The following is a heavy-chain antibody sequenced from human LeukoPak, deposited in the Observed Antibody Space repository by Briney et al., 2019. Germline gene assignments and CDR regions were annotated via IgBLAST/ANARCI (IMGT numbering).Heavy chain of an antibody. Sequence: PSETLSLTCAVSGGSISSGGYSWSWIRQPPGEGLGWIGYIYHSGSTYYNPSLKSRVTISVDRSKNQFSLKLSSVTAADTAVYYCARGDDSSASKDYWGQGTLVTVSS. V-gene: IGHV4-30-2*01. CDR1: GGSISSGGYS. J-gene: IGHJ4*02. CDR2: IYHSGST. D-gene: IGHD3-22*01. CDR3: ARGDDSSASKDY.